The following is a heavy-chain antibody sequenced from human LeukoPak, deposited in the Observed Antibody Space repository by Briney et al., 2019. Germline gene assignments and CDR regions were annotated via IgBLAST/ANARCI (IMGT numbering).Heavy chain of an antibody. CDR2: ISSSSSYI. CDR1: GFTFSSYS. CDR3: ARSGSYCGGDCYPDAFGI. Sequence: GGSLRLSCAASGFTFSSYSMNWVRQAPGKGLEWVSSISSSSSYIYYADSVKGRFTISRDNAKNSLYLQMNSLRAEDTAVYYCARSGSYCGGDCYPDAFGIWGQGTMVTVSS. D-gene: IGHD2-21*02. J-gene: IGHJ3*02. V-gene: IGHV3-21*01.